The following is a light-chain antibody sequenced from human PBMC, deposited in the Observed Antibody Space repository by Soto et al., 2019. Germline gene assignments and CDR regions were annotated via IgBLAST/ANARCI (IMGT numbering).Light chain of an antibody. V-gene: IGKV1-39*01. CDR3: QQSYSTLAWT. Sequence: DIQLTQSPSFLSASVGDRVTITCRASQSISSYLNWYQQKPGKAPKLLIYAASSLQSGVPSRFSGSGSGTDFTLTISSLQPEDFATYYCQQSYSTLAWTFGQGTKVDIK. CDR1: QSISSY. CDR2: AAS. J-gene: IGKJ1*01.